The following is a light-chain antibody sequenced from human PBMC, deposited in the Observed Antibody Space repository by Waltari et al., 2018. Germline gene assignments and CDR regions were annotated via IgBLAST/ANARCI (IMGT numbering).Light chain of an antibody. Sequence: EIVMTQSPTTVSLSPGDGATLSCRASQSVSGGYLSWYQQKPGQAPRLLIYGTSTRATGVPARFCGSGSGTDFTLTISNLQPDDFAVYYCQQDFNLPFTFGPGTKVEIK. J-gene: IGKJ3*01. V-gene: IGKV3D-7*01. CDR3: QQDFNLPFT. CDR1: QSVSGGY. CDR2: GTS.